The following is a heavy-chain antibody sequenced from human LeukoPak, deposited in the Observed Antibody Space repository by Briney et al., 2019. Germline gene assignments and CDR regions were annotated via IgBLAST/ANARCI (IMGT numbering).Heavy chain of an antibody. CDR3: VKSEQWLLRRYYFDY. D-gene: IGHD6-19*01. Sequence: GGSLRLSCSASGFTFSSYPMHWVRQAPGKGLEYVSAISTNGGSTYYADSVKGRFTISRDDSKNTLYLQMSSLRAEDTAVYYCVKSEQWLLRRYYFDYWGQGTLVTVSS. CDR1: GFTFSSYP. CDR2: ISTNGGST. J-gene: IGHJ4*02. V-gene: IGHV3-64D*06.